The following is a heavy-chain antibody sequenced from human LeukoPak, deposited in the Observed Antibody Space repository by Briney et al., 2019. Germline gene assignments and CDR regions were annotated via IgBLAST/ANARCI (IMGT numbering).Heavy chain of an antibody. CDR2: IYSGGTT. CDR1: GFTASSNY. J-gene: IGHJ6*02. Sequence: GGALSLPCAASGFTASSNYMSWARQAPGKGLEWVSVIYSGGTTYYADSVKGRFTISRHNSKNTLYLQMNSLRAEDTAVYYCAREGARLYGMDVWGQGTTVTVSS. CDR3: AREGARLYGMDV. V-gene: IGHV3-53*04.